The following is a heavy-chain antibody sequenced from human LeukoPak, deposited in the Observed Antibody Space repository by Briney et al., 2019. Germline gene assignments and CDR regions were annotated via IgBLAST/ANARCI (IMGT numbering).Heavy chain of an antibody. CDR3: ARDLTGYSYGFDY. Sequence: GGSLRLSCAASGFTFSSYSMNWVRQAPGKGLEWVSSISSSSSYIYYADSVKGRFTISRDNAKNSLYLQMNSLRAEDTAVYYCARDLTGYSYGFDYWGQGTLVTVSS. D-gene: IGHD5-18*01. V-gene: IGHV3-21*01. CDR2: ISSSSSYI. CDR1: GFTFSSYS. J-gene: IGHJ4*02.